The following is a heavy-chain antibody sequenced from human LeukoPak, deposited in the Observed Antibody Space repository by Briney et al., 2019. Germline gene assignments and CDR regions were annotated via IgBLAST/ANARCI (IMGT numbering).Heavy chain of an antibody. D-gene: IGHD3-10*01. J-gene: IGHJ4*02. CDR3: AIEVWFRADS. Sequence: GGSLRLSCAASGFTFSVYWMTWVRQAPGKGLEWVATIDQYGGQQYYVDSVKGRFTNSRDNAENSLFLQMNSLRADDTAVYYCAIEVWFRADSWGQGTLVTVSS. V-gene: IGHV3-7*05. CDR2: IDQYGGQQ. CDR1: GFTFSVYW.